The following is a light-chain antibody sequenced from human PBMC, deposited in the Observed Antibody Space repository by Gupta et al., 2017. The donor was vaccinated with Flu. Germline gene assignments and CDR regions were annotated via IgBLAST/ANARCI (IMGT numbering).Light chain of an antibody. V-gene: IGKV1-5*03. CDR2: KAS. Sequence: STLSASVGDRVTITCRASQSISNWLAWYQQKPGKAPKLLIYKASSLETGVPSRFSGSGSGTEFTLTISSLQPDDFATYYCQQYDFYSPWTFGQGTKVEIK. J-gene: IGKJ1*01. CDR1: QSISNW. CDR3: QQYDFYSPWT.